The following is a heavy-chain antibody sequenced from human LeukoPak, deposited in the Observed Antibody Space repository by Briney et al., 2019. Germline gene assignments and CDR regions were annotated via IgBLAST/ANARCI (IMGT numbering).Heavy chain of an antibody. Sequence: SETLSLTCTVSGASISTRGYYWGRIRQPPGNGLEWIGTIYYRGNTYYNPSLEGRVTMSVDTSKNQFSLNVISMTAADTAMYYCASGRGYHANWGQGTLVTVSS. J-gene: IGHJ4*02. V-gene: IGHV4-39*07. CDR2: IYYRGNT. D-gene: IGHD5-12*01. CDR3: ASGRGYHAN. CDR1: GASISTRGYY.